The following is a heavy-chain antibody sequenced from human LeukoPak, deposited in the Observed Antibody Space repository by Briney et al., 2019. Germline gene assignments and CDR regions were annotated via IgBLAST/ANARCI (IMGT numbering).Heavy chain of an antibody. Sequence: SETLSLTCTVSGGSINNYYWSWIRQPPGKGLEWIGYIFDNGNTNYNPSLKSRVTISLDTSKSQFSLKLSSVTAADTAVYYCARARYYYGHYFDYWGQGTLVTVSS. CDR1: GGSINNYY. CDR3: ARARYYYGHYFDY. D-gene: IGHD3-10*01. CDR2: IFDNGNT. V-gene: IGHV4-59*01. J-gene: IGHJ4*02.